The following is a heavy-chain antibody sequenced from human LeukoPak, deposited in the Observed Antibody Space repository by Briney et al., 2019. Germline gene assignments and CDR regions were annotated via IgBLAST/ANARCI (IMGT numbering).Heavy chain of an antibody. V-gene: IGHV3-23*01. J-gene: IGHJ4*02. CDR1: GFIFSNYA. D-gene: IGHD2-2*01. CDR2: ISGGGGSS. CDR3: AKVTDIVLVLGGYFDY. Sequence: GGSLRLSCAASGFIFSNYAMSWVRRAPGKGLEWVSVISGGGGSSYYADSVKGRFTISRDNSKNTLYLQMNSLRAEDTAVYYCAKVTDIVLVLGGYFDYWGQGTLVTVSS.